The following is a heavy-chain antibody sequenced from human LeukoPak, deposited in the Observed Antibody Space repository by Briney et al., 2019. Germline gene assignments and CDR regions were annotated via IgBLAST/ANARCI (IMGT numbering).Heavy chain of an antibody. J-gene: IGHJ4*02. Sequence: SETLSLTCIVSGGSISSGDYYWSWIRQPPGKGLEWIGYIYNSGSTCYNPSLKSRVIISIDTSKNQFSLKLSSVTAADTAVYYCARVNFYGSGSYNFDYWGQGTLVTVSS. CDR2: IYNSGST. V-gene: IGHV4-30-4*01. D-gene: IGHD3-10*01. CDR1: GGSISSGDYY. CDR3: ARVNFYGSGSYNFDY.